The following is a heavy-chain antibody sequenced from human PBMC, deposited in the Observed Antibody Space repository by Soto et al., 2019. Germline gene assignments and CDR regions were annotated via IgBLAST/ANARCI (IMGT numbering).Heavy chain of an antibody. Sequence: PGGSLRLSCVASGFTFSSYWMSWVRQAPGKGLEWVANIKQDGSEKYYVDSVKGRFTLSRDNAKNSLYLQMNSLTVEDTAVYYCARVTDRLIVTPTLTAFCGQGSLVTGSS. CDR3: ARVTDRLIVTPTLTAF. D-gene: IGHD5-12*01. CDR1: GFTFSSYW. J-gene: IGHJ4*02. V-gene: IGHV3-7*01. CDR2: IKQDGSEK.